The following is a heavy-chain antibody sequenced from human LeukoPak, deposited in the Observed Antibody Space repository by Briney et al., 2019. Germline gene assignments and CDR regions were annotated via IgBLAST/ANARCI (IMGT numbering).Heavy chain of an antibody. V-gene: IGHV3-53*01. D-gene: IGHD1-1*01. J-gene: IGHJ4*02. Sequence: TGGSLRLSCAASVFTLSRKSMNCVRESPGKGLEWVSVIYSRGDIYYADSVKGRFTISRDNPKNTLYLQMNSLRAEDTAVYYCATAGPYRHNSFDYWGQGTLVTVSS. CDR2: IYSRGDI. CDR1: VFTLSRKS. CDR3: ATAGPYRHNSFDY.